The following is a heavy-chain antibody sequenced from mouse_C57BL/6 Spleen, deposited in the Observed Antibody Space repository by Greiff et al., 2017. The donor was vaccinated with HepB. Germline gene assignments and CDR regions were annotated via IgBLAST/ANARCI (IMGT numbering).Heavy chain of an antibody. V-gene: IGHV5-4*01. J-gene: IGHJ1*03. CDR1: GFTFSSYA. CDR2: ISDGGSYT. CDR3: ARVGYGSSFGGWYFDV. Sequence: EVQRVESGGGLVKPGGSLKLSCAASGFTFSSYAMSWVRQTPEKRLEWVATISDGGSYTYYPDNVKGRFTISRDNAKNNLYLQMSHLKSEDTAMYYCARVGYGSSFGGWYFDVWGTGTTVTVSS. D-gene: IGHD1-1*01.